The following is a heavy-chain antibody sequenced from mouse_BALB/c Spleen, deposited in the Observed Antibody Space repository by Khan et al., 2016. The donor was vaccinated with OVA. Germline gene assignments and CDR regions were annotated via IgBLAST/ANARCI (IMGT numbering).Heavy chain of an antibody. Sequence: VQLQESGPGLVQPSQSLSITCTVSGFSLTSYGVHWVRQSPGKGLEWLGVIWSGGSTDYNAAFISRLSISKDNSKSQVFFQMNSLQANDTAIYYWARMSPEYAPGAMDYWGQGTSVTVSS. J-gene: IGHJ4*01. CDR2: IWSGGST. D-gene: IGHD2-10*02. CDR3: ARMSPEYAPGAMDY. CDR1: GFSLTSYG. V-gene: IGHV2-2*02.